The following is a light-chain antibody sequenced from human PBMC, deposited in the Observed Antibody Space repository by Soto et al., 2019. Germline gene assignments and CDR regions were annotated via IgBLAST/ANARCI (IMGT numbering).Light chain of an antibody. CDR2: KAS. J-gene: IGKJ1*01. CDR1: QTISSW. Sequence: DIQMTQSPSTLSGSVGDRVTITFRSSQTISSWLAWYQQKPGKAPKLLIYKASTLKSGVPSRFSGSGSGTEFTLTISSLQHEDFATYYCQHYNSYSEAFGQGTKVDIK. V-gene: IGKV1-5*03. CDR3: QHYNSYSEA.